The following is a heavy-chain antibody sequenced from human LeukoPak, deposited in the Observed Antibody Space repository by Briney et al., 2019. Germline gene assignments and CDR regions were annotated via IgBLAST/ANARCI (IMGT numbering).Heavy chain of an antibody. J-gene: IGHJ4*02. V-gene: IGHV4-39*01. CDR1: AGSISSSRYY. D-gene: IGHD6-6*01. CDR2: IYYSGNT. Sequence: SETLSLTCTVPAGSISSSRYYLGWIRRPPGKGLEWIGTIYYSGNTYYNPSLKSRVTISVDTSKNQFSLKLSSVTPADTAVYYCARHWVYSSSHFDYWVQGTLVTVSS. CDR3: ARHWVYSSSHFDY.